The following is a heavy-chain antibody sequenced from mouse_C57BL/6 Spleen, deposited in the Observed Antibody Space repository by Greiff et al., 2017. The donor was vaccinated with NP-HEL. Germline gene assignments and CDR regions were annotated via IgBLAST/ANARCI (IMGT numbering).Heavy chain of an antibody. CDR1: GFTFSSYA. Sequence: EVKLVESGGGLVKPGGSLKLSCAASGFTFSSYAMSWVRQTPEKRLEWVATISDGGSYTYYPDNVKGRCTISRDNAKNNLYLQMSHLKSEDTAMYYCAREGDAMGYWGQRTSVTVSS. V-gene: IGHV5-4*01. CDR3: AREGDAMGY. CDR2: ISDGGSYT. J-gene: IGHJ4*01.